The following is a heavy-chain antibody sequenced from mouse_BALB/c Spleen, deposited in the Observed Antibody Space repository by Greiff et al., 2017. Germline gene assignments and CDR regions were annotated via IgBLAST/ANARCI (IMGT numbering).Heavy chain of an antibody. J-gene: IGHJ4*01. D-gene: IGHD2-1*01. CDR1: GFTFSSFG. CDR3: ARGNYRGARDY. CDR2: ISSGSSTI. Sequence: EVKLMESGGGLVQPGGSRKLSCAASGFTFSSFGMHWVRQAPEKGLEWVAYISSGSSTIYYADTVKGRFTISRDNPKNTLFLQMTSLRSEDTAMYYCARGNYRGARDYWGQGTSVTVSS. V-gene: IGHV5-17*02.